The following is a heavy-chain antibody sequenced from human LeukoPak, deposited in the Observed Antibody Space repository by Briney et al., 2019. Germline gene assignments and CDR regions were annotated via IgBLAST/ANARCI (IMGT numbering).Heavy chain of an antibody. J-gene: IGHJ4*02. CDR3: ARGYFDSRDSSNPFDN. CDR2: IHTNGNN. V-gene: IGHV4-4*09. D-gene: IGHD3-9*01. CDR1: GASISSHY. Sequence: SETLTLTCTVSGASISSHYWSWIRQTPGKGLEWIGYIHTNGNNNYNPPLRGRVTMSVDTSKNQFSLKMTSVTAADTAVYYCARGYFDSRDSSNPFDNWGQGTLVTVSS.